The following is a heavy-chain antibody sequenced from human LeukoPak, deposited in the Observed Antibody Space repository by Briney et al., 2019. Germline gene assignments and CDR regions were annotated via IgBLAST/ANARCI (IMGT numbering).Heavy chain of an antibody. CDR2: INPSGGST. CDR1: GYTFTSYY. J-gene: IGHJ4*02. CDR3: ESYIAAAGTFDY. D-gene: IGHD6-13*01. Sequence: ASVKVSCKASGYTFTSYYMHWVRQAPGQGLEWMGIINPSGGSTRYAQKFQGRVTMTRDTSTSTVYMELSSLSSEDTAVYYCESYIAAAGTFDYWGQGTLVTVSS. V-gene: IGHV1-46*01.